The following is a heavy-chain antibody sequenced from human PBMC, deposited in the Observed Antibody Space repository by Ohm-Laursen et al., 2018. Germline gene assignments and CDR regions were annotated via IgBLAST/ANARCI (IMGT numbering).Heavy chain of an antibody. V-gene: IGHV4-59*07. CDR2: IYYSGST. CDR3: ARGVSRWGNWFDP. J-gene: IGHJ5*02. D-gene: IGHD4-23*01. CDR1: GGSISSYY. Sequence: SDTLSLTCTVSGGSISSYYWSWIRQPPGKGLEWIGYIYYSGSTNYNPSLKSRVTISVDTSKNQFSLKLSSVTAADTAVYYCARGVSRWGNWFDPWGQGTLVTVSS.